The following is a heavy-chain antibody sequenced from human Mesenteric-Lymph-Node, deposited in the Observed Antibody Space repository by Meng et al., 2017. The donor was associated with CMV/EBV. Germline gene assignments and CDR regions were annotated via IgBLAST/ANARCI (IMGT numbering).Heavy chain of an antibody. CDR1: GWSFSGYY. Sequence: QGGHGGVKPSEALAVTCCAEGWSFSGYYCNWIRRSPEKGLEWIGEINHSGSTTYNPSFTSRIIISVDTSTNQISLNMSSVTAADTAVYYCARGSSYDILAGYFDYWGQGALVTVSS. D-gene: IGHD3-9*01. V-gene: IGHV4-34*01. J-gene: IGHJ4*02. CDR3: ARGSSYDILAGYFDY. CDR2: INHSGST.